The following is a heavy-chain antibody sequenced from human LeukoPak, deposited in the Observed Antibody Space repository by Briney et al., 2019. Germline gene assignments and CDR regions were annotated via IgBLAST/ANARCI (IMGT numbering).Heavy chain of an antibody. CDR3: ARDREVQWLVPWIYYYYGMDV. CDR1: GGTFSSYA. CDR2: IIPIFGTA. Sequence: SVKVSCKASGGTFSSYAISWVRQAPGQGLEWMGGIIPIFGTANCAQKFQGRVTITADESTSTAYMELSSLRSEDTAVYYCARDREVQWLVPWIYYYYGMDVWGQGTTVTVSS. J-gene: IGHJ6*02. D-gene: IGHD6-19*01. V-gene: IGHV1-69*13.